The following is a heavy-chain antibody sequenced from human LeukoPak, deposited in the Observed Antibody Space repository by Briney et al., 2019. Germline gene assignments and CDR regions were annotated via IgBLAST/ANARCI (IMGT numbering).Heavy chain of an antibody. CDR3: AKGYRSCWYVGASDI. CDR2: IWHDGSNK. CDR1: GFTFSSYG. Sequence: QPGRSLRLSCAASGFTFSSYGMHWVRQAPGKGLEWVAIIWHDGSNKYYADSVKGRFTISRDNSKNTMYLQMNSLTAEDTAVYHCAKGYRSCWYVGASDIWGPGTMVTVSS. J-gene: IGHJ3*02. D-gene: IGHD6-19*01. V-gene: IGHV3-33*06.